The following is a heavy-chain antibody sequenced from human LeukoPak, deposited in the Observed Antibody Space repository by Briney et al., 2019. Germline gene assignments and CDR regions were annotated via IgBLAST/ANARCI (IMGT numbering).Heavy chain of an antibody. V-gene: IGHV3-7*03. J-gene: IGHJ5*02. CDR3: AKDRGTMVRGVIPSPNWFDP. Sequence: PGGSLRLSCTVSGFTFRSYWLSWVRQAPGKGLAGLGNIKQEGSKKYYVDSVKGRFTISRDNAKNSLYLQMNSLRAEDTVVYYCAKDRGTMVRGVIPSPNWFDPWGQGTLVTVSS. CDR2: IKQEGSKK. D-gene: IGHD3-10*01. CDR1: GFTFRSYW.